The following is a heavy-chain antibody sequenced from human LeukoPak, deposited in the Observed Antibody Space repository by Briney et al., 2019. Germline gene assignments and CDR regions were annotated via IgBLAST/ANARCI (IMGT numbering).Heavy chain of an antibody. D-gene: IGHD3-10*01. CDR1: GFTVSNSY. CDR3: ARDLWFGESRWFDP. V-gene: IGHV3-53*01. J-gene: IGHJ5*02. CDR2: IYSGGST. Sequence: QSGGSLRLSCAASGFTVSNSYMSWVRQAPGKGLEWVSVIYSGGSTYYADSVKGRFTISRDNSKNTLYLQMNSLRAEDTAVYYCARDLWFGESRWFDPWGQGTLVTVSS.